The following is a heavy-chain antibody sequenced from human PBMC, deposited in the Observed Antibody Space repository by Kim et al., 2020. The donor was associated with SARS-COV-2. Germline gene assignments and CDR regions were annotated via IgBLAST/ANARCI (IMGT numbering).Heavy chain of an antibody. Sequence: GGSLRLSCAASGFIFSSYGMSWVRQAPGKGLEWVSSIGGSGNTYYADSAKGRFTISRDNSKNTLFLQMNSLRGDDTAVYYCAKRGAKGSHYMDVWGKGTTVTVSS. CDR1: GFIFSSYG. V-gene: IGHV3-23*01. CDR2: IGGSGNT. J-gene: IGHJ6*03. CDR3: AKRGAKGSHYMDV.